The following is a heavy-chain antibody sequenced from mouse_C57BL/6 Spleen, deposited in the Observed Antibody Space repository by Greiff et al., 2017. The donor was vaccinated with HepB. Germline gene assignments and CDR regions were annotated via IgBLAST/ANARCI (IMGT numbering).Heavy chain of an antibody. CDR2: IYPGNSDT. Sequence: VQLKQSGTVLARPGASVKMSCKTSGYTFTSYWMHWVKQRPGQGLEWIGAIYPGNSDTSYNQKFKGKAKLTAVTSASTAYMELSSLTNEDSAVYYCTRYDTTVVAPFDYWGQGTTLTVSS. V-gene: IGHV1-5*01. J-gene: IGHJ2*01. D-gene: IGHD1-1*01. CDR3: TRYDTTVVAPFDY. CDR1: GYTFTSYW.